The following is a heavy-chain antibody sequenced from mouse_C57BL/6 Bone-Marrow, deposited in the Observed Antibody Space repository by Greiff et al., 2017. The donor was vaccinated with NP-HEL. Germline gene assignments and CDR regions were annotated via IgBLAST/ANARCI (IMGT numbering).Heavy chain of an antibody. CDR2: IDPANGNT. V-gene: IGHV14-3*01. CDR1: GFNIKNTY. D-gene: IGHD1-1*01. CDR3: ALITTFHAMDY. J-gene: IGHJ4*01. Sequence: VHVKQSVAELVRPGASVKLSCTASGFNIKNTYMHWVKQRPEQGLEWIGRIDPANGNTKYAPKFQGKATITADTSSNTAYLQLSSLTSEDTAIYYCALITTFHAMDYWGQGTSVTVSS.